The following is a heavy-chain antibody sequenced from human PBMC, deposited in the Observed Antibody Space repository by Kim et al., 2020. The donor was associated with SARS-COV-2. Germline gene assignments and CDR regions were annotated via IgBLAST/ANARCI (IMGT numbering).Heavy chain of an antibody. CDR2: INAGNGNT. Sequence: ASVKVSCKASGYTFTSYAMHWVRQAPGQRLEWMGWINAGNGNTKYSQKFQGRVTITRDTSASTAYMELSSLRSEDTAVYYCARDGDYEILTGYYRPISWGGDAFDIWGQGTMVTVSS. V-gene: IGHV1-3*01. D-gene: IGHD3-9*01. CDR3: ARDGDYEILTGYYRPISWGGDAFDI. J-gene: IGHJ3*02. CDR1: GYTFTSYA.